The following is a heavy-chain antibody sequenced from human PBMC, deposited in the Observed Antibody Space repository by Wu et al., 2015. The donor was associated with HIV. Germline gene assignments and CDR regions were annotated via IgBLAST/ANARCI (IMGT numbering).Heavy chain of an antibody. Sequence: QAQLVQFGAEVKKPGSSVKVTCKASGDGFTSYAVSWVRQAPGQRLEWMGRIVPLFDAPNYSQKFHDRLTITADRSTTTAYMELSNLKSEDTAVYFCTRSTFAGGSDTWYSFDKWGQGTLVSVSS. CDR3: TRSTFAGGSDTWYSFDK. D-gene: IGHD2-15*01. J-gene: IGHJ4*02. CDR2: IVPLFDAP. CDR1: GDGFTSYA. V-gene: IGHV1-69*08.